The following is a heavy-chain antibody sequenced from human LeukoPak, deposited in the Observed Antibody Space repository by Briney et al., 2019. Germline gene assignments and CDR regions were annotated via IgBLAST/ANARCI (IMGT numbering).Heavy chain of an antibody. D-gene: IGHD3-22*01. Sequence: GGSLRLSCAASGFTFSSYAMSWVRQAPGKGLEWVSAIIGSGGSTYYAASGKGRFTISRDNSKNTLYLQMKSLRAEDTAVYYCAEVLMIVDWGQGTLVTVSS. CDR3: AEVLMIVD. J-gene: IGHJ4*02. CDR2: IIGSGGST. V-gene: IGHV3-23*01. CDR1: GFTFSSYA.